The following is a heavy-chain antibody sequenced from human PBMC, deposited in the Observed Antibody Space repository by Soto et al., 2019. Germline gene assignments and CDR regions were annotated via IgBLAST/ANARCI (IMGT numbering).Heavy chain of an antibody. CDR3: ARVGPRKNSGAKSQKNYYGMDV. J-gene: IGHJ6*02. V-gene: IGHV1-18*01. CDR1: GYAFTSYG. CDR2: ISAYNGNT. D-gene: IGHD1-26*01. Sequence: QVPLVQSGAEVKKPGASVKVSCKASGYAFTSYGISWVRQAPGQGLEWMGWISAYNGNTNYAQKLQGRVTMTTDTSTSTAYMELRSLRSDDTAVYYCARVGPRKNSGAKSQKNYYGMDVWGQGTTVTVSS.